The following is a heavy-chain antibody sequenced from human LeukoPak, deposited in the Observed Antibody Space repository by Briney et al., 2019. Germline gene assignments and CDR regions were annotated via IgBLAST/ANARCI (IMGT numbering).Heavy chain of an antibody. Sequence: PGGSLRLSCAASGFTFSSYSMNWVRQAPGKGLEWVSYISSSSTIYYADSVKGRFTISRDNAKSSLYVQMNSLRAEDTAVYYCARVLHKRNYDSSVYFGYWGQGTLVTVSS. J-gene: IGHJ4*02. CDR1: GFTFSSYS. CDR3: ARVLHKRNYDSSVYFGY. V-gene: IGHV3-48*01. CDR2: ISSSSTI. D-gene: IGHD3-22*01.